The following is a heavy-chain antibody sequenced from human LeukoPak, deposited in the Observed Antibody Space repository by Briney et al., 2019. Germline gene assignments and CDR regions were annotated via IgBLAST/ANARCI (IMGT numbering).Heavy chain of an antibody. CDR3: AKALVTMVRGVIINYYYYYMDV. V-gene: IGHV3-23*01. CDR1: GFTFSSYA. J-gene: IGHJ6*03. Sequence: QPGGSLRLSCAASGFTFSSYAMSWVRQAPGKGLEWVSAISGSGGSTYYADSVKGRFTISRDNSKNTLYLQMNSLRAEDTAVYYCAKALVTMVRGVIINYYYYYMDVWGKGTTVTVSS. D-gene: IGHD3-10*01. CDR2: ISGSGGST.